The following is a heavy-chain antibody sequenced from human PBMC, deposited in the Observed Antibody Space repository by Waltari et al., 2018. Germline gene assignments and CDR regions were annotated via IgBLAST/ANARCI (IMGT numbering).Heavy chain of an antibody. CDR2: ISDSGVIT. Sequence: GFDFITDAMSWVRQGPGKGLEWVSGISDSGVITKYADSVKGRLTVSRDNSKNSVFLQLNSLRAEDTAIYYCARHLYSIDYLELGNWGQGTLVTVSS. J-gene: IGHJ4*02. V-gene: IGHV3-23*01. CDR3: ARHLYSIDYLELGN. CDR1: GFDFITDA. D-gene: IGHD3-22*01.